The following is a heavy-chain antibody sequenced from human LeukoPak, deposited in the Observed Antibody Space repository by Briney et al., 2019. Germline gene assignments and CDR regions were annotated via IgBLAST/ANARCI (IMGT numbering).Heavy chain of an antibody. CDR2: INPSGGST. CDR3: ARSGSYSMLFDY. D-gene: IGHD1-26*01. Sequence: GESLKISCKGSGYTFTSYYMHWVRQAPGQGLEWMGIINPSGGSTSYAQKFQGRVTMTRDTSTSTVYMELSSLRSEDTAVYYCARSGSYSMLFDYWGQGTLVTVSS. J-gene: IGHJ4*02. V-gene: IGHV1-46*01. CDR1: GYTFTSYY.